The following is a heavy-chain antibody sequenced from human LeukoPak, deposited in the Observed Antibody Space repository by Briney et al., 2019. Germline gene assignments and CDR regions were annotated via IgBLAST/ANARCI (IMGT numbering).Heavy chain of an antibody. CDR1: GSTFSNYV. D-gene: IGHD2-2*01. Sequence: SGGSLGLSGAAPGSTFSNYVRHWVGRAPGRGREWLAVTSYDGIDKYYADSVKGRFTISRDNSKNTLYLQMSSLRAEDTAVYYCARRYCSSTSCLFDYWGQGTLVTVSS. CDR2: TSYDGIDK. J-gene: IGHJ4*02. V-gene: IGHV3-30-3*01. CDR3: ARRYCSSTSCLFDY.